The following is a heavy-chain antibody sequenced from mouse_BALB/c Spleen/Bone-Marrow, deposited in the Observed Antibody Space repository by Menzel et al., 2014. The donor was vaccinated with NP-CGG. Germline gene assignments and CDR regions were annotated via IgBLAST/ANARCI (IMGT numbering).Heavy chain of an antibody. Sequence: VKLMESGPELVKHGASVKMSCKASGYTFTDYVISWVKQRTGQGLEWIGEIYPGSGSTYYNEKFKGKATLTADKSSNTAYMQLSSLTSEDSAVYFCARYYDYDWYFDVWGAGITVTVSS. CDR2: IYPGSGST. V-gene: IGHV1-77*01. CDR1: GYTFTDYV. D-gene: IGHD2-4*01. CDR3: ARYYDYDWYFDV. J-gene: IGHJ1*01.